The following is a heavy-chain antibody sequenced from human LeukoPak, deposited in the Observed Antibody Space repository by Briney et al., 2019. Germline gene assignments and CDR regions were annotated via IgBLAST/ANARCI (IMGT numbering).Heavy chain of an antibody. D-gene: IGHD6-19*01. CDR3: AGDSYSSGWYDY. V-gene: IGHV3-7*01. Sequence: GGSLRLSCAASGFTFSSYWMSWVRQAPGKGLEWVANIKKDGSEKYYVDSVKGRFTTSRDNAKTSLYLQMNSLRAEDTAVYYCAGDSYSSGWYDYWGQGTLVTVSS. J-gene: IGHJ4*02. CDR2: IKKDGSEK. CDR1: GFTFSSYW.